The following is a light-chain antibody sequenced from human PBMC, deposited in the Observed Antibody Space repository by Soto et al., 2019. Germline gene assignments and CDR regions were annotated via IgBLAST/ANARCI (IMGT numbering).Light chain of an antibody. CDR3: QQRSNWPGGYT. J-gene: IGKJ2*01. CDR1: QSVSSY. CDR2: DAS. V-gene: IGKV3-11*01. Sequence: EIVLTQSPATLSLSPGERATLSCRASQSVSSYLAWYQQKPGQAPRLLIYDASTRATGIPARFSGSGSGTDFPLTLSSLEPEDFAVYYCQQRSNWPGGYTFGQGNKLEIK.